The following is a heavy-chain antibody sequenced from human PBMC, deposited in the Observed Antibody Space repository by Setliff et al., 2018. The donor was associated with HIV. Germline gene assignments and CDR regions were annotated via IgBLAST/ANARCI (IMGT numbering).Heavy chain of an antibody. CDR2: INTDTGNP. J-gene: IGHJ4*02. CDR3: ARDGYYYDSSGHLAYYFDY. Sequence: ASVKVSCKASGYTFTSYAMNWVRRAPGQGFEWMGWINTDTGNPTYAQDFTVRFVFSLDTSVSTAYLQISSLKAEDIAVYYCARDGYYYDSSGHLAYYFDYWGQGTLVTVSS. V-gene: IGHV7-4-1*02. CDR1: GYTFTSYA. D-gene: IGHD3-22*01.